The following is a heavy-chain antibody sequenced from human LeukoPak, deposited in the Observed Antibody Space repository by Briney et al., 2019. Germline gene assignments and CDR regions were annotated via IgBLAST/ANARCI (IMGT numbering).Heavy chain of an antibody. CDR1: GFTFSSYW. J-gene: IGHJ5*01. V-gene: IGHV3-7*05. Sequence: PGGSLRLSCAASGFTFSSYWMSWVRQAPGKGLEWVANIKQDGSEKYYVDSVKGRFTISRDNAKNSLYLQMDSLRGEDPAVYYFARGIAAAPWGQGTLVTVSS. D-gene: IGHD6-13*01. CDR2: IKQDGSEK. CDR3: ARGIAAAP.